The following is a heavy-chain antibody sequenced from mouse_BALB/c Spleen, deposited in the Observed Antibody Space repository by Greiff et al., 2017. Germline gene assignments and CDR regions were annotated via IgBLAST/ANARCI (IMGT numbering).Heavy chain of an antibody. D-gene: IGHD2-4*01. CDR3: SVGAGLRRRLAY. J-gene: IGHJ3*01. CDR2: IYPGRGIT. CDR1: GYTFTSYW. V-gene: IGHV1-55*01. Sequence: QVHVKQSGAELVKPGASVKMSCKASGYTFTSYWINWVKQRPGQGLEWIGDIYPGRGITNYNEKFKSKATLTLDTSSSTAYMQLSSLTSEDSAVYYCSVGAGLRRRLAYWGQGTLVTVSA.